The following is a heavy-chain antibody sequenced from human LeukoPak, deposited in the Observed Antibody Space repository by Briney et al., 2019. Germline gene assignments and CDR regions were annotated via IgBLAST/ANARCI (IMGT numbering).Heavy chain of an antibody. D-gene: IGHD3-16*01. Sequence: QPGGSLRLSCAASGFTFSSYGMQWVRQAPGKGLEWVAFIRYDGSIKYYADSVKGRFTISRDSSKNTLYLQMNSLRGEDTAIYYCARKALVFGGNIIIPDAFDIWGQGTLVTVSS. CDR3: ARKALVFGGNIIIPDAFDI. J-gene: IGHJ3*02. CDR1: GFTFSSYG. V-gene: IGHV3-30*02. CDR2: IRYDGSIK.